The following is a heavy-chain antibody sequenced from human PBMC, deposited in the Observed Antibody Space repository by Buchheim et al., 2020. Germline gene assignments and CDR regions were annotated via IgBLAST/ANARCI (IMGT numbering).Heavy chain of an antibody. Sequence: QVQLVESGGGVVQPGRSLRLSCEASGLTFSKYGMHWVRQAPGKGLEWVGSISYEGSNKYYAESMKGRFTMSRDNSKNTLYLEMNSMRNEDTAVYYCAKDRGSMIRGLQNYFYGMDVWGQGTT. V-gene: IGHV3-30*18. CDR1: GLTFSKYG. CDR3: AKDRGSMIRGLQNYFYGMDV. D-gene: IGHD3-10*01. CDR2: ISYEGSNK. J-gene: IGHJ6*02.